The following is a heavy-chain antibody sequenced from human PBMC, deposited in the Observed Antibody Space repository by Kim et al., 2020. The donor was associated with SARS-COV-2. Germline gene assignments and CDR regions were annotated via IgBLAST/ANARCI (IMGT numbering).Heavy chain of an antibody. Sequence: TTDYAAPVKGRFTISGDDSKNTLYLQMNSLKTEDTAVYYCTTDPYYETSVWGQGTLVTVSS. CDR2: TT. V-gene: IGHV3-15*01. J-gene: IGHJ4*02. D-gene: IGHD3-16*01. CDR3: TTDPYYETSV.